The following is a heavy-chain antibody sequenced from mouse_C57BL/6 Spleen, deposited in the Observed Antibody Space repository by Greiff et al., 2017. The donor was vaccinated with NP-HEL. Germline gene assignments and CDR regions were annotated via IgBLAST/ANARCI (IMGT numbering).Heavy chain of an antibody. CDR1: GYTFTDYY. D-gene: IGHD4-1*01. CDR2: INPNNGGT. Sequence: EVKLQQSGPELVKPGASVKISCKASGYTFTDYYMNWVKQSHGKSLEWIGDINPNNGGTSYNQKFKGKATLTVDKSSSTAYMELRSLTSEDSAVYYCAREENWDVDYWGQGTTLTVSS. CDR3: AREENWDVDY. J-gene: IGHJ2*01. V-gene: IGHV1-26*01.